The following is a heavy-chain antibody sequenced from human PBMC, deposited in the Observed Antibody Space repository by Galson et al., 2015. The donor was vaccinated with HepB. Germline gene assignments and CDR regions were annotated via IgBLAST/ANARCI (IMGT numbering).Heavy chain of an antibody. Sequence: SLRLSCAASGFTFSSYSMNWVRQAPGKGLEWVSSISSSSSYIYYADSVKGRFTISRDNAKNSLYLQMNSLRAEDTAVYYCAREYFDWLLAVDYWGQGTLVTVSS. D-gene: IGHD3-9*01. CDR3: AREYFDWLLAVDY. J-gene: IGHJ4*02. CDR1: GFTFSSYS. V-gene: IGHV3-21*04. CDR2: ISSSSSYI.